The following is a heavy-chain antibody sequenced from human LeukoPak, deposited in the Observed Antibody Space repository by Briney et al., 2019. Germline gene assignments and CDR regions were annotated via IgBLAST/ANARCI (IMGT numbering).Heavy chain of an antibody. J-gene: IGHJ4*02. CDR2: ISYDGSNK. Sequence: GGSLRLSCAASGFTFSSYAMHWVRQAPGKGLEWVAVISYDGSNKYYADSVKGRFTISRDNSKNTLYLQMNSLRAEDTAVYYCARARKEYSSSEIDYWGQGTLVTVSS. V-gene: IGHV3-30-3*01. CDR1: GFTFSSYA. D-gene: IGHD6-6*01. CDR3: ARARKEYSSSEIDY.